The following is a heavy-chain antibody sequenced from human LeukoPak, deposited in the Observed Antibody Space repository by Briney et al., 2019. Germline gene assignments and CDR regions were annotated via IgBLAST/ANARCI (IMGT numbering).Heavy chain of an antibody. CDR3: ARGILVEPDANPTVRTPKKGPNWFDP. D-gene: IGHD2-2*01. Sequence: SETLSLTCGVHGGSFSGYYWSWTRQTPGRGLEWIGEINHSGSTNYTPSLKSRVSISVDTSKKHFSLKLNSVTAADTAVYYCARGILVEPDANPTVRTPKKGPNWFDPWGQGTLVTVSS. CDR2: INHSGST. CDR1: GGSFSGYY. V-gene: IGHV4-34*01. J-gene: IGHJ5*02.